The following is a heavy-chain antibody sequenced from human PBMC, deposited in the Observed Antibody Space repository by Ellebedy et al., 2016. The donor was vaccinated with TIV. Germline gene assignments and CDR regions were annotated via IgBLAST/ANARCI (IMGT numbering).Heavy chain of an antibody. CDR3: ARDATMAT. V-gene: IGHV3-21*01. D-gene: IGHD3-10*01. CDR1: GFTFSSYS. CDR2: ISSSSSYI. Sequence: GESLKISCAASGFTFSSYSMNWVRQAPGKGLEWVSSISSSSSYIYYADSVKGRFTISRDNAKNSLYLQMNSLRAEDTAVYYCARDATMATWGQGTLVTVSS. J-gene: IGHJ5*02.